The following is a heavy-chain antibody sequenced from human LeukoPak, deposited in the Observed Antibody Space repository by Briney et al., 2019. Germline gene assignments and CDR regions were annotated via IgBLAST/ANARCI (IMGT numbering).Heavy chain of an antibody. CDR2: TYYRSKWYN. Sequence: LRLSCAASGDSVSSNSAAWNWIRQSPSRGLEWLGRTYYRSKWYNDYAVSVKSRITINPDTSKNQFSLQLNSVTPEDTAVYYCARTPLDTAMAPYGMDVWGQGTTVTVSS. V-gene: IGHV6-1*01. D-gene: IGHD5-18*01. J-gene: IGHJ6*02. CDR3: ARTPLDTAMAPYGMDV. CDR1: GDSVSSNSAA.